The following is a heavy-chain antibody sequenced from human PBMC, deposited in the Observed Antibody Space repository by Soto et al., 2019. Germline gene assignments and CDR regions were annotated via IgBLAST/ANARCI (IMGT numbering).Heavy chain of an antibody. D-gene: IGHD2-21*01. CDR2: IYYTGIT. Sequence: LSLTCTVSGGSVSGVYYFWSWIRQSPGKGLEWIGCIYYTGITHLNPSLKSRLTMAVDTSKNEFSLKLTSVSAADTAVYFCAREERKGIISWFDPWGQGTPVTVSS. J-gene: IGHJ5*02. V-gene: IGHV4-30-4*01. CDR1: GGSVSGVYYF. CDR3: AREERKGIISWFDP.